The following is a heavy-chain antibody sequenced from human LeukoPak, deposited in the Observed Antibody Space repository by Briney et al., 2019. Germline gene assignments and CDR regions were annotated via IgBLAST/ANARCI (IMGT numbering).Heavy chain of an antibody. CDR2: IYTSGST. Sequence: SETLSLTCTVSGGSISSYYWSWIRQPAGKGLEWIGRIYTSGSTNYNPSLKSRVTMSVDTSKNQFSLKLSSVTAADTAVYYCARDSLLRFSSNWFDPWGQGTLVTVSS. J-gene: IGHJ5*02. V-gene: IGHV4-4*07. CDR3: ARDSLLRFSSNWFDP. D-gene: IGHD3-3*01. CDR1: GGSISSYY.